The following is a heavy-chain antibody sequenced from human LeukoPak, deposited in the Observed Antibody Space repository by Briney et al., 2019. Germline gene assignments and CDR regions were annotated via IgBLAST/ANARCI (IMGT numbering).Heavy chain of an antibody. J-gene: IGHJ4*02. D-gene: IGHD6-13*01. Sequence: GGSLRLSCAASGFTFSTYSMNWVRQAPGKGLEWVSSISSSSSYIYYADSVKGRFTISRDNAKNSLYLQMNSLRAEDTAVYYCARDPTTNRWYGNDYWGQGNLVTVSS. V-gene: IGHV3-21*01. CDR3: ARDPTTNRWYGNDY. CDR2: ISSSSSYI. CDR1: GFTFSTYS.